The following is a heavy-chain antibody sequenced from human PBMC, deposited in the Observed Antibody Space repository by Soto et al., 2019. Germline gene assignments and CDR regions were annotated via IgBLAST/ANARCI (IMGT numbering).Heavy chain of an antibody. CDR1: GGSISSYY. D-gene: IGHD1-26*01. J-gene: IGHJ4*02. CDR2: IYYSGST. CDR3: ARDVQMAAVGSFHY. V-gene: IGHV4-59*01. Sequence: PSETLSLTCTVSGGSISSYYWSWIRQPPGKGLEWIGYIYYSGSTNYNPSLKSRVSISVDTSKNQFSLKLSSVTAADTAVYYCARDVQMAAVGSFHYWGQGTLVTVSS.